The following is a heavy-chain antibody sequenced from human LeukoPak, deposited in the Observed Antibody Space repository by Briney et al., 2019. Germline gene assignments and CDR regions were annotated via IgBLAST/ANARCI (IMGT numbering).Heavy chain of an antibody. D-gene: IGHD6-25*01. CDR3: ARWAEYSSGCYVDD. V-gene: IGHV4-59*01. CDR1: GGTIRSYS. J-gene: IGHJ4*02. CDR2: IYYSGST. Sequence: SETLTLTCTASGGTIRSYSWSWIRQPPGKGLEWIGNIYYSGSTNYNPSLKRRVTTSVDTSKNQFSLKLSSVTAADTAVYYCARWAEYSSGCYVDDWGQGTLVTVSS.